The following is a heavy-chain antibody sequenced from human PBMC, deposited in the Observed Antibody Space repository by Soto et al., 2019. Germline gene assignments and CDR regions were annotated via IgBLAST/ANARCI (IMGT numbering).Heavy chain of an antibody. D-gene: IGHD2-2*01. CDR2: INHSGST. Sequence: SETLSLTCAVHGGSFSGYYWSWIRQPPGKGLEWIGEINHSGSTNYNPSLKSRVTISVDTSKNQFSLKLSSVTAADTAVYYCARVPDYWGQGILVTVSS. CDR3: ARVPDY. CDR1: GGSFSGYY. V-gene: IGHV4-34*01. J-gene: IGHJ4*02.